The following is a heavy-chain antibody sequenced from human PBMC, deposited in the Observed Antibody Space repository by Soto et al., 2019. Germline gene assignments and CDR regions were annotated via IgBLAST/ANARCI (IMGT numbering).Heavy chain of an antibody. D-gene: IGHD3-9*01. CDR1: GFTFSSYG. V-gene: IGHV3-30*03. J-gene: IGHJ6*02. CDR2: ISYDGSNK. CDR3: ARDGADYDILTGYYDYYYHGMDV. Sequence: GGSLRLSCAASGFTFSSYGMHWVRQAPGKGLEWVAVISYDGSNKYYADSVKGRLTISRDDSKNTLYLQMKSLRAEDTAVYFCARDGADYDILTGYYDYYYHGMDVWGQGTTVTVSS.